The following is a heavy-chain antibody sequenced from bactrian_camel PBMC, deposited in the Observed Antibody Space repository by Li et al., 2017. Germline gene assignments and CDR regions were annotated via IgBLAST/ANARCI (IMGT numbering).Heavy chain of an antibody. CDR2: VDRDASE. D-gene: IGHD2*01. Sequence: VQLVESGGGTVQAGGSLRLSCAASGVTASAYCMYWLRQAPGKEQEGVAKVDRDASESYADSVKGRFTISRDNAKNTLYLQMNDLKPEDTAMYYCAAEPRYGGYWILIDVHYNYWGQGTQVTVS. J-gene: IGHJ4*01. CDR3: AAEPRYGGYWILIDVHYNY. CDR1: GVTASAYC. V-gene: IGHV3S26*01.